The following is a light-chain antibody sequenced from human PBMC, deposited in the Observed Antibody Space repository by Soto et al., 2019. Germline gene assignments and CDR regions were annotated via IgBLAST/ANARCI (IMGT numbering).Light chain of an antibody. Sequence: QSALTQPRSVSGSPGQPVTISCTGTSSDVGGYSYVSWYQQRPGKAPKLMIYNVITRPSGVPDRFSGSKSGNTASLTISGLQAEDESDYYCCSYAGDYTFVFGTGTKLTVL. CDR2: NVI. CDR1: SSDVGGYSY. J-gene: IGLJ1*01. CDR3: CSYAGDYTFV. V-gene: IGLV2-11*01.